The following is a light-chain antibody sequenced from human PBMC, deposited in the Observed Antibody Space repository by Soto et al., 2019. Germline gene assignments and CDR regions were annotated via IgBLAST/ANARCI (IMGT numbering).Light chain of an antibody. CDR2: EVS. CDR1: SSDVGGYNY. J-gene: IGLJ2*01. CDR3: SSYSTSSTLGL. V-gene: IGLV2-14*01. Sequence: QSALTQPASVSGSPGQSITISCTGTSSDVGGYNYVSWYQQHPGKAPKLLIFEVSHRPSGVSDRFSGSKSDNTASLTISGLQAEDAADYYCSSYSTSSTLGLFGGGTKVTVL.